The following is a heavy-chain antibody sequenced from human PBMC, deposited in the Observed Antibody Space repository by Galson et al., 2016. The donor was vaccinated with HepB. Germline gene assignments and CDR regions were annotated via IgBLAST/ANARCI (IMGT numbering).Heavy chain of an antibody. Sequence: LSLTCAVSGDSISSSTWWSWVRQPPGKGLEWLGEIYHSGNTNYNPSLKSRLTMSVEKPKNQFSLKLSFVTAADTAVYYCARDQDGGMPRRPLGYWGQGTLVTVSS. CDR2: IYHSGNT. CDR3: ARDQDGGMPRRPLGY. V-gene: IGHV4-4*02. D-gene: IGHD2-2*01. J-gene: IGHJ4*02. CDR1: GDSISSSTW.